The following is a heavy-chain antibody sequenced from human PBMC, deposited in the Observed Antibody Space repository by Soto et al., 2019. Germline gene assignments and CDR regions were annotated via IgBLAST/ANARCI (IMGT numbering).Heavy chain of an antibody. CDR3: ARGPRGLYHHDY. CDR2: INMDGSST. D-gene: IGHD2-2*01. Sequence: EVQLVESGGGLVQPGGSLRLSCAASGFTFSGDWMHWVRQAAGKGQVWVSRINMDGSSTNYADSVKGRFTISRDNAKNTLYLQMNSLRVDDTAVYYCARGPRGLYHHDYWGQGALVTVSS. V-gene: IGHV3-74*01. CDR1: GFTFSGDW. J-gene: IGHJ4*02.